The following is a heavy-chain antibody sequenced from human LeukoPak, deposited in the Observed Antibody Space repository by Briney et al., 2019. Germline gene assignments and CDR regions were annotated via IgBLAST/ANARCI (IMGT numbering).Heavy chain of an antibody. CDR1: GFTFSSYA. V-gene: IGHV3-30-3*01. CDR3: AKEDKYGTYRYNLFDY. Sequence: PGRSLRLSCAASGFTFSSYAMHWVRQAPGKGLEWVAVISYDGSNKYYADSVKGRFTISRDNSKNTLYLQMNSLRAEDTAVYYCAKEDKYGTYRYNLFDYWGQGTLVTVSS. CDR2: ISYDGSNK. D-gene: IGHD3-16*02. J-gene: IGHJ4*02.